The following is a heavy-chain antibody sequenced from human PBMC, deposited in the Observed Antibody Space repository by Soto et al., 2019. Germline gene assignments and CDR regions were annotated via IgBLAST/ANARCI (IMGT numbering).Heavy chain of an antibody. CDR1: VDSVSSNTAS. D-gene: IGHD5-12*01. V-gene: IGHV6-1*01. CDR3: AKGDNLGPKTGYAFDP. CDR2: TYFRSKWYN. J-gene: IGHJ5*02. Sequence: TSQTISLTCAIAVDSVSSNTASWNWIRQSPSRGPEWLGRTYFRSKWYNDYAVSVKSRIIINPDTSNNQFSLQLNSVTPEDTAVYFCAKGDNLGPKTGYAFDPWGQGIMVTVSS.